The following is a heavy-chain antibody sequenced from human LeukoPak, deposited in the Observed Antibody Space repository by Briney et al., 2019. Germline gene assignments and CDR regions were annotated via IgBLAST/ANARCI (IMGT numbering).Heavy chain of an antibody. CDR3: ARGLYDTSGYYLSYFDY. V-gene: IGHV4-59*09. Sequence: GSTAYNPSLKSRVTISVDTSKNQFSLKLSSLIAADTAVYYCARGLYDTSGYYLSYFDYSGQGTLVTVSS. D-gene: IGHD3-22*01. CDR2: GST. J-gene: IGHJ4*02.